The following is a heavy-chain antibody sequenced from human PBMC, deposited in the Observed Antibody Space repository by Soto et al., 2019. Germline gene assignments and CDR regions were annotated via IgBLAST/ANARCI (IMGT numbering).Heavy chain of an antibody. CDR3: ARGWFSSGYFNWFDP. V-gene: IGHV4-59*01. CDR1: GGSLSTYY. Sequence: SETLSLTCTVSGGSLSTYYWSWIRQPPGKGLEWIGYYSESTSYNPSLMSRVTISVDTSKNQFSLKLSSVTAADTAVYYCARGWFSSGYFNWFDPWGQGTLVTVSS. J-gene: IGHJ5*02. D-gene: IGHD3-3*01. CDR2: YYSEST.